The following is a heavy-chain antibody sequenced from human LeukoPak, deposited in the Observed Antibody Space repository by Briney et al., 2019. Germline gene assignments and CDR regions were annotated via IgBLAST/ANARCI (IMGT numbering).Heavy chain of an antibody. CDR3: AKTVWFGELFPFDY. CDR1: GFTFSSYW. J-gene: IGHJ4*02. CDR2: IKQDGSDK. D-gene: IGHD3-10*01. V-gene: IGHV3-7*01. Sequence: PGGSLRLSCAASGFTFSSYWMSWVRQAPGKGLEWVANIKQDGSDKYYVDSVKGRFTISRDNAKNSLYLQINSLRPEDTAVYYCAKTVWFGELFPFDYWGQGTLVTVSS.